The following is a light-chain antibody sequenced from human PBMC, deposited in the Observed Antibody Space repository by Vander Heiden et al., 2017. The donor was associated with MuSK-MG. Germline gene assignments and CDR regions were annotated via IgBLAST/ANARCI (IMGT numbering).Light chain of an antibody. J-gene: IGLJ2*01. CDR1: SSDIGGYNY. CDR2: NGR. V-gene: IGLV2-14*03. CDR3: SSYTSSYIRV. Sequence: QSALTQPASVSVSPGQSITIPCPGTSSDIGGYNYVPWYQPHPGNAPKLIIYNGRRWTAGLANRFSVSKAGDTSALTISGRAAEAEADYYVSSYTSSYIRVFGGGTKPTVL.